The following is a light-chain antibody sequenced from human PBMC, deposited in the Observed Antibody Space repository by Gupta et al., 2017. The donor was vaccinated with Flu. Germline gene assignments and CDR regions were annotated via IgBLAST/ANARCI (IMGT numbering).Light chain of an antibody. CDR3: HQRYTSPIT. J-gene: IGKJ4*01. CDR1: QSTSGY. Sequence: DIQMTQSPSSLSAFLGDRVTITCRASQSTSGYLNWYQHEPGKSPKLLIYAGSRAHIAVPSRFSGSGTGLDFTLTIIRRQPEASATYYCHQRYTSPITFGRGTKVDIK. CDR2: AGS. V-gene: IGKV1-39*01.